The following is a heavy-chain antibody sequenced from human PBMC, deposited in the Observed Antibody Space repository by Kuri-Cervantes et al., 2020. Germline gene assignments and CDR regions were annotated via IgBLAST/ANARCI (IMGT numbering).Heavy chain of an antibody. Sequence: GESLKISCAASGFIFSNYDMSWVRQAPGKGLEWVSGIRGSGETTFYADSVKGRFTISRDNAKNSLYLQMNSLRAEDTALYYCAKGDNAVYYYYMDVWGKGTTVTVSS. J-gene: IGHJ6*03. CDR1: GFIFSNYD. V-gene: IGHV3-23*01. CDR3: AKGDNAVYYYYMDV. D-gene: IGHD2-8*01. CDR2: IRGSGETT.